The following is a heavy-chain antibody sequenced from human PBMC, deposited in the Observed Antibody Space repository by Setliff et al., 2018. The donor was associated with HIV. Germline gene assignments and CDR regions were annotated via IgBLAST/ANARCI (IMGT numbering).Heavy chain of an antibody. J-gene: IGHJ3*02. Sequence: ASVKVSCKASGYTFTSHGISWVRQAPGQVLEWMGWISTYNDNTNYAQKLQGRVTMTTETSTSTAYMELRSLRTDDTAVYYCARHDGLRSVHGAFDIWGQGTMVTVTS. CDR1: GYTFTSHG. V-gene: IGHV1-18*01. CDR2: ISTYNDNT. D-gene: IGHD4-17*01. CDR3: ARHDGLRSVHGAFDI.